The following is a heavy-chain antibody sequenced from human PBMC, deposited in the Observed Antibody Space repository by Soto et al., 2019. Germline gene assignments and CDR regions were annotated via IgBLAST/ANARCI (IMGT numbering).Heavy chain of an antibody. J-gene: IGHJ4*01. CDR3: ARGGSDYYDSRGCLAY. CDR1: GGSISSGDYY. CDR2: IYYSGST. Sequence: SETRSLTCTGSGGSISSGDYYWSWIRQPPGKGLEWIGYIYYSGSTYYNPSLKSRVTISVDTSKNQFSLKLSSVTAADTAVYYCARGGSDYYDSRGCLAYRAQRTLVPVSS. V-gene: IGHV4-30-4*01. D-gene: IGHD3-22*01.